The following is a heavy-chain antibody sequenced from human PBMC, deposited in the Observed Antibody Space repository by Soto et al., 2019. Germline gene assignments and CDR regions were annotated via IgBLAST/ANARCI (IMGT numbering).Heavy chain of an antibody. CDR3: AHRVLRTVFGLVTTTAIYFDF. V-gene: IGHV2-5*02. CDR2: IYWDDDK. CDR1: GFSLTTSGVG. J-gene: IGHJ4*02. Sequence: QITLNESGPTQVKPRQTLTLTCTFSGFSLTTSGVGVGWIRQSPGKAPEWLALIYWDDDKRYSPSLKSRLTTTKDTSKNQVVLTMADLDPADTATYYCAHRVLRTVFGLVTTTAIYFDFWAREPRSPSP. D-gene: IGHD3-3*01.